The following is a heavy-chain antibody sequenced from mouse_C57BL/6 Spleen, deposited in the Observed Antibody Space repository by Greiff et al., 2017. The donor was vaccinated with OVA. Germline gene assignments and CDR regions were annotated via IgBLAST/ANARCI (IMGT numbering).Heavy chain of an antibody. CDR3: TTGSTMVTDYAMDY. J-gene: IGHJ4*01. D-gene: IGHD2-2*01. Sequence: VQLQQSGAELVRPGASVKLSCTASGFNIKDDYMHWVKQRPEQGLEWIGWIDPENGDTEYASKFQGKATITADTSSNTAYLQLSSLTSEDTAVYYCTTGSTMVTDYAMDYWGQGTSVTVSS. CDR1: GFNIKDDY. CDR2: IDPENGDT. V-gene: IGHV14-4*01.